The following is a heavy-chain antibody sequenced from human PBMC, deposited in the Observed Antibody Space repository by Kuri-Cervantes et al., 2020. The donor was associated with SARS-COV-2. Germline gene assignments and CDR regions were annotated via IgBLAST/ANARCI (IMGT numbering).Heavy chain of an antibody. CDR2: IDRDGKT. D-gene: IGHD2-21*02. CDR3: ARLIHVAAVPDP. CDR1: GDSISSVDYS. V-gene: IGHV4-30-2*01. J-gene: IGHJ5*02. Sequence: SCALSGDSISSVDYSWSWIRQPPGKGLEWIGYIDRDGKTYYSPSLTCRVTISVDRSKNQFFLQLTSVTAADTAVYYCARLIHVAAVPDPWGQGTLVTVSS.